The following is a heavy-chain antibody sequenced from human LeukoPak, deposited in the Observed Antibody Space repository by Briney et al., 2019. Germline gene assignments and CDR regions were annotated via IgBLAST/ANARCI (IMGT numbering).Heavy chain of an antibody. CDR3: AKGPSGNQFDP. Sequence: GESLRLSCAASGFTFSTSGMHWVRQAPGKGLERVAFIRHDGSNKYHADSVKGRFTISRDNPKNTLYLQMNSLRPEDTAVYYCAKGPSGNQFDPWGQGTLVTVSS. V-gene: IGHV3-30*02. CDR1: GFTFSTSG. J-gene: IGHJ5*02. CDR2: IRHDGSNK. D-gene: IGHD1-14*01.